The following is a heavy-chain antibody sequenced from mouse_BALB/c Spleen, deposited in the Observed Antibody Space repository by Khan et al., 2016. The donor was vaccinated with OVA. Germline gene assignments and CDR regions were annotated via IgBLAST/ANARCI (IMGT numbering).Heavy chain of an antibody. CDR3: ARRTMGYTMDY. V-gene: IGHV1-4*01. J-gene: IGHJ4*01. CDR2: INPRSGYS. CDR1: GYTFTSHT. Sequence: QVQLKQSGAELARPGASVKMSCKASGYTFTSHTMHWIMQSPGQGLEWIGYINPRSGYSNYNQKFNDKATLTADKSSSTAYMQLSSLTSEDSAVYYCARRTMGYTMDYWGQGTSVTVSS. D-gene: IGHD2-14*01.